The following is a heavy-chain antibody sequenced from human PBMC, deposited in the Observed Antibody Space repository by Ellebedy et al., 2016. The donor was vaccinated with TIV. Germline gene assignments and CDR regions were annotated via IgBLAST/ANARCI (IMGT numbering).Heavy chain of an antibody. CDR3: AREVVGGQHHDY. V-gene: IGHV1-46*01. J-gene: IGHJ4*02. Sequence: ASVKVSCXASGYTFTSYYMHWVRQAPGQGLEWMGIINPSGGSTSYAQKFQGRVTMTRDTSTSTVYMELSSLRSEDTAVYYCAREVVGGQHHDYWGQGTLVTVSS. D-gene: IGHD2-15*01. CDR2: INPSGGST. CDR1: GYTFTSYY.